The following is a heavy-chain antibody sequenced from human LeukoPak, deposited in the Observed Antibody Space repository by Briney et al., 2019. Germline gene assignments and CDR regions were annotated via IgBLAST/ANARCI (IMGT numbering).Heavy chain of an antibody. CDR1: GFTFSSYA. D-gene: IGHD3-10*01. J-gene: IGHJ4*02. Sequence: QPGGSRRFSCAASGFTFSSYAMSGVGRAPGKGLEWFSIIVGSGVSTYYADSVKGRFTISRDNSKNTLYLQMNRLRAEDTAIYYCAKDVAGVRGVRGGFDYWGQGTLVTVSS. V-gene: IGHV3-23*01. CDR3: AKDVAGVRGVRGGFDY. CDR2: IVGSGVST.